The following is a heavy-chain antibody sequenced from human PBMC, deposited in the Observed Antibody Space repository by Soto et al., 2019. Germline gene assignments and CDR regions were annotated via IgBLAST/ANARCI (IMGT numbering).Heavy chain of an antibody. CDR2: INHSGST. J-gene: IGHJ6*03. D-gene: IGHD3-3*01. CDR3: ARGSITIFGVAPGEDYYYMDV. CDR1: GGSFSGYY. V-gene: IGHV4-34*01. Sequence: SETLSLTCAVYGGSFSGYYWSWIRQPPGKGLEWIGEINHSGSTNYNPSLKSRVTISVDTSKNQFSLKLSSVTAADTAVYYCARGSITIFGVAPGEDYYYMDVWGKGTTVTVSS.